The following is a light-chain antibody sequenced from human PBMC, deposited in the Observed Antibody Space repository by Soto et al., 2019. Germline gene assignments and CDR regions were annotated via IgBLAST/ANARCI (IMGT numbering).Light chain of an antibody. CDR1: QTISSY. CDR3: QQSYRTPNT. J-gene: IGKJ2*01. CDR2: AAS. V-gene: IGKV1-39*01. Sequence: DIQMTQSPSSLSASVGDRVTITCRASQTISSYLNWYQQKPGNAPKLLIYAASSLQSGVPSRFSGSGSGADFTLTISRLHREDFATYYCQQSYRTPNTFGQGTKLEIK.